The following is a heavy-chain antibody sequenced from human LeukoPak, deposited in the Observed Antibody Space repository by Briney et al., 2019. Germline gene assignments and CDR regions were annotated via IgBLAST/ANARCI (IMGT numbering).Heavy chain of an antibody. CDR3: AKNYYASTGYDY. D-gene: IGHD3-22*01. V-gene: IGHV3-23*01. Sequence: GGSLRLSCAASGFIFNNNAMTWLRQAPGKGPEWVSAISQTGGDTYYADSVKGRFTISRDNSRNTLYLQMNSLRAEDTALYYCAKNYYASTGYDYWGQGTLVTVSS. CDR1: GFIFNNNA. J-gene: IGHJ4*02. CDR2: ISQTGGDT.